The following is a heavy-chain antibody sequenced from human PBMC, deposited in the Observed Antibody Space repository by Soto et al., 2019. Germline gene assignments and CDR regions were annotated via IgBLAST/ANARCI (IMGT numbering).Heavy chain of an antibody. CDR1: GFTVSSNY. D-gene: IGHD3-22*01. V-gene: IGHV3-66*01. CDR3: ARNGDSSDYRGWFDP. J-gene: IGHJ5*02. Sequence: EVQLVESGGGLVQPGGSLRLSCAASGFTVSSNYMSWVRQAPGKGLEWVSVIYSGGTTYYADSVKGRVTISRDNSKNTLYLQMSSLRAEDTAVYYCARNGDSSDYRGWFDPWGQGTLVTVSS. CDR2: IYSGGTT.